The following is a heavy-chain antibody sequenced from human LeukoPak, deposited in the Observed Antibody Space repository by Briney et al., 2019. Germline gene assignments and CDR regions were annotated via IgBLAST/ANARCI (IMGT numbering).Heavy chain of an antibody. CDR2: IYYSGST. CDR1: GGSISSSSYY. J-gene: IGHJ3*02. CDR3: ASPHYDILTGYYSPHDAFDI. V-gene: IGHV4-39*01. Sequence: SETLSLTCTVSGGSISSSSYYWGWIRQPPGKGLEWIGSIYYSGSTYYNPSLKSRVTISADTSKNQFSLKLSSVTAADTAVYYCASPHYDILTGYYSPHDAFDIWGQGTMVTVSS. D-gene: IGHD3-9*01.